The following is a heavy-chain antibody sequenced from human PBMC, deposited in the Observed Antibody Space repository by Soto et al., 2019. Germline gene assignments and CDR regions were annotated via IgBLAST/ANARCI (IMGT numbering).Heavy chain of an antibody. J-gene: IGHJ2*01. CDR3: ARGTDTWFFAL. Sequence: QVQLQESGPGLVKPSQTLSLTCTVSDDSISSGGYYWSWIRQHPGKGLEWIGYIYGTGNMYYKSSLTSRLTFSVHTSKNHSSLKLTSVTAAATAVYYCARGTDTWFFALWGRGTLVTVSS. CDR1: DDSISSGGYY. D-gene: IGHD3-9*01. CDR2: IYGTGNM. V-gene: IGHV4-31*03.